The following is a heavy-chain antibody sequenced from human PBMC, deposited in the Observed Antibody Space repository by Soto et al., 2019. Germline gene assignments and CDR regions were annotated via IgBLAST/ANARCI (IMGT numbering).Heavy chain of an antibody. CDR3: ARTSGVVSNFEY. V-gene: IGHV3-48*02. CDR1: GFSFSDYG. CDR2: ISSSTTTI. D-gene: IGHD3-22*01. Sequence: EVHLVESGGGFVQPGGSLRLSCAASGFSFSDYGMAWVRQAPGEGLEWVSYISSSTTTIFYADSVKGRFTVSRDNAKNSLYLQMSSLTDDDTAVYYCARTSGVVSNFEYWGQGTLVTVSS. J-gene: IGHJ4*02.